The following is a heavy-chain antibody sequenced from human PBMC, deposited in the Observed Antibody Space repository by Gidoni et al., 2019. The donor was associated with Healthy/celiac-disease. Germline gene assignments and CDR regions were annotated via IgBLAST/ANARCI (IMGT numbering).Heavy chain of an antibody. CDR2: IYTSGST. CDR3: ARDPLAVPYYYYYMDV. Sequence: QVQLQESGPGLVKPSQTLSLTCTVSGGSISSGRYYWSWIRQPAGKGLEWIGRIYTSGSTNYNPSLKSRVTISVDTSKNQFSLKLSSVTAADTAVYYCARDPLAVPYYYYYMDVWGKGTTVTVSS. CDR1: GGSISSGRYY. D-gene: IGHD6-19*01. V-gene: IGHV4-61*02. J-gene: IGHJ6*03.